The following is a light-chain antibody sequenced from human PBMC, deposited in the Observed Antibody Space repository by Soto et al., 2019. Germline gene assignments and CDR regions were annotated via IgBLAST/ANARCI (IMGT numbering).Light chain of an antibody. Sequence: IQLTQSPSSLSASVGDRVTISCRASQGIANFLAWYQQKPGKAPKLLIYGASTLQSGVPSRFSGSGSGTDFTLTIISLQPEEFATYYCQQLNSFPIPFGPGTKVDIK. CDR1: QGIANF. V-gene: IGKV1-9*01. CDR3: QQLNSFPIP. J-gene: IGKJ3*01. CDR2: GAS.